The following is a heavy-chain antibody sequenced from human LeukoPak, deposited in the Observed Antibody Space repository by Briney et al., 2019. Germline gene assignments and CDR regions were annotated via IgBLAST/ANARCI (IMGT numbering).Heavy chain of an antibody. CDR1: GYTFTSYD. CDR2: MNPNSGNT. V-gene: IGHV1-8*01. CDR3: ARGLYYDFWSGYYHTMKYYYGMDV. J-gene: IGHJ6*02. Sequence: ASVKVSCKASGYTFTSYDINWVRQATGQGLEWMGWMNPNSGNTGYAQRFQGRVTMTRNTSISTAYMELSSLRSEDTAEYYCARGLYYDFWSGYYHTMKYYYGMDVWGQGTTVTVSS. D-gene: IGHD3-3*01.